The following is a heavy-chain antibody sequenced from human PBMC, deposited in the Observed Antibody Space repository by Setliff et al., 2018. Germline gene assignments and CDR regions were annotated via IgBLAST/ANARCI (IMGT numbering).Heavy chain of an antibody. D-gene: IGHD1-26*01. J-gene: IGHJ3*02. Sequence: SETLSLTCTVSGGFISSGGYYWSWIRQHPGKGLEWIGYIYYSGSTYYNPSLKSRVTISVDTSKNQFSLKLSSVTAADTAVYYCARDRRIVGARHAFDIWGQGTMVTVSS. CDR1: GGFISSGGYY. CDR2: IYYSGST. CDR3: ARDRRIVGARHAFDI. V-gene: IGHV4-31*03.